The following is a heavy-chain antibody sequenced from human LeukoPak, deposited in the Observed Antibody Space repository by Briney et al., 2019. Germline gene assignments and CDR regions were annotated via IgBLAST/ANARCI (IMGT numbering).Heavy chain of an antibody. CDR3: TRRTASDY. D-gene: IGHD5-18*01. V-gene: IGHV3-21*01. J-gene: IGHJ4*02. Sequence: GGSLRLSCVASGFSFSSYVMNWVRQAPGNGLEWVASINSGSSYVAYADSVKGRFTISRDNAKNSLYLQMNSLRVEDTAVYYCTRRTASDYWGQGSLVTVSS. CDR2: INSGSSYV. CDR1: GFSFSSYV.